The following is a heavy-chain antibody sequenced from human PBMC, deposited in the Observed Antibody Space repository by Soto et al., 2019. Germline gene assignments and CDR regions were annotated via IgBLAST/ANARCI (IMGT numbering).Heavy chain of an antibody. CDR2: IIPIFGTA. D-gene: IGHD4-4*01. V-gene: IGHV1-69*13. Sequence: SVKVSCKAAGGTFSSYASSWVRHAPGQGLEWMGGIIPIFGTANYAQKFQGRVTITADESTSTAYMELSSLRSEDTAVYYCTGSMTTVSEDYYYYGMDVWGQGTTGTVSS. CDR1: GGTFSSYA. CDR3: TGSMTTVSEDYYYYGMDV. J-gene: IGHJ6*02.